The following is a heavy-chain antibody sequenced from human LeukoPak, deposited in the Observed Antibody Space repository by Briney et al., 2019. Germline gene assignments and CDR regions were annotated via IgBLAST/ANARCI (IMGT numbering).Heavy chain of an antibody. J-gene: IGHJ4*02. D-gene: IGHD3-22*01. V-gene: IGHV3-74*01. CDR3: ARSANYFDTSGQDY. Sequence: GGSLRLSCAASGFIFSNYWMTWVRQAPGKGLVWVSRTNRDDSDTSYADSVKGRFTISRDKAKSTLYLQMNSLRVEDTAVYYCARSANYFDTSGQDYWGQGTLVTVSS. CDR2: TNRDDSDT. CDR1: GFIFSNYW.